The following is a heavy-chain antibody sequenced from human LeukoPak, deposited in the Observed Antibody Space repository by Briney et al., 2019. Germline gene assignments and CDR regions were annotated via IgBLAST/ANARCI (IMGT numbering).Heavy chain of an antibody. CDR3: AKSGYNRFDY. D-gene: IGHD5-24*01. Sequence: GGSLRLSCAASGFTVSTNYMSWVRQAPGKGLEWVSVIYTGGTTYYADSVKGRFTISRDNSKNTLYLQMNSLRAEDTAVCYCAKSGYNRFDYWGQGTLVTVSS. J-gene: IGHJ4*02. V-gene: IGHV3-53*01. CDR1: GFTVSTNY. CDR2: IYTGGTT.